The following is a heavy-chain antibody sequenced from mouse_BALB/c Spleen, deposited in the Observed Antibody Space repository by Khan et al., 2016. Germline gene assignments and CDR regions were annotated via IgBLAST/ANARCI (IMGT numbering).Heavy chain of an antibody. V-gene: IGHV14-3*02. CDR2: IDPANGNT. J-gene: IGHJ1*01. Sequence: VQLKQSGAELVKPGASVELSCTTSGFNIKDTYMHWVKQRPEQGLEWIGRIDPANGNTKYDPKFQGKATITADKYSNTAYLQLSSLTSEDTAVYYCARWGLPIYWYFDVWGAGTTVTVSS. CDR3: ARWGLPIYWYFDV. CDR1: GFNIKDTY. D-gene: IGHD2-2*01.